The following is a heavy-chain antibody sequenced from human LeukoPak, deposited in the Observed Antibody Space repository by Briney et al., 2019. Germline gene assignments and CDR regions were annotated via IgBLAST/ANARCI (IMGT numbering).Heavy chain of an antibody. V-gene: IGHV3-20*04. CDR2: INWNGGST. CDR3: AKDYGSGTYYYYMDV. CDR1: GFTFDDYG. D-gene: IGHD3-10*01. J-gene: IGHJ6*03. Sequence: GGSLRLSCAASGFTFDDYGMSWVRQAPGKGLEWVSGINWNGGSTGYADSVKGRFTISRDNAKNSLYLQMNSLRAEDAALYYCAKDYGSGTYYYYMDVWGKGTTVTVSS.